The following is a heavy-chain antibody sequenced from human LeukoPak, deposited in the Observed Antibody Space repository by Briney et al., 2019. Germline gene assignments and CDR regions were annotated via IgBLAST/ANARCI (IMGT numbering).Heavy chain of an antibody. J-gene: IGHJ4*02. CDR1: GGSFSGYY. CDR3: ARRRVNYYDSSGRKGTFDY. D-gene: IGHD3-22*01. Sequence: PSETLSLTCAVYGGSFSGYYWSWIRQPPGKGLEWIGEINHSGSTNYNPSLKSRVTISVGTSKNQFSLKLSSVTAADTAVYYCARRRVNYYDSSGRKGTFDYWGQGTLVTVSS. V-gene: IGHV4-34*01. CDR2: INHSGST.